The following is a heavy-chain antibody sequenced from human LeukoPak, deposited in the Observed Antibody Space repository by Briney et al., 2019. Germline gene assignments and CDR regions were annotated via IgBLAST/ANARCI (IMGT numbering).Heavy chain of an antibody. CDR2: IYYSGST. D-gene: IGHD3-9*01. J-gene: IGHJ4*02. V-gene: IGHV4-59*01. Sequence: KPSETLSLTCTVSGGSISSYYWSWIRQPPGKGLEWIGYIYYSGSTNYNPSLKSRVTISVDTSKNQFSLKLSSVTAADTAVYYCARGLDYDILAGYYYASFDYWGQGTLVTVSS. CDR3: ARGLDYDILAGYYYASFDY. CDR1: GGSISSYY.